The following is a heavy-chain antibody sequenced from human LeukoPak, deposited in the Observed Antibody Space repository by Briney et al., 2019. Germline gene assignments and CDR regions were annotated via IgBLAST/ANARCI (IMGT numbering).Heavy chain of an antibody. CDR3: ARGGGAGAFDI. CDR1: GFTFSSFA. D-gene: IGHD3-16*01. CDR2: VSGSGGST. Sequence: PGGSLRLSCAASGFTFSSFAMSWVRQAPGKGLEWVAAVSGSGGSTYYADSEKGRFTISSDNSKNTLYLQVNSLRAEDTALYYCARGGGAGAFDIWGQGTMVIISS. J-gene: IGHJ3*02. V-gene: IGHV3-23*01.